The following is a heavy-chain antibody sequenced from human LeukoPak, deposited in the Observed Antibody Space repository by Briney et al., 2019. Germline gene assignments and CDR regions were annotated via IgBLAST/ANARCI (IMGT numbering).Heavy chain of an antibody. CDR2: IYTSRRT. J-gene: IGHJ3*02. CDR1: GGSIRRYH. D-gene: IGHD4-17*01. CDR3: ARDLVRVTKGFDI. Sequence: SETLSLTCTGSGGSIRRYHWSWIRQPPGKGLAWIGYIYTSRRTNYNPSLKSRLPISIDTSRNQFTLRLNSVTAADTAVYYCARDLVRVTKGFDIRGQGTMVSVSS. V-gene: IGHV4-4*09.